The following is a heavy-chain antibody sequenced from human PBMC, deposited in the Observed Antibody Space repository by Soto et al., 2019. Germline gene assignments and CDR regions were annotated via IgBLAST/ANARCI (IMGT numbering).Heavy chain of an antibody. CDR3: ARDRVRFFVYYGMDV. CDR2: IWYDGSNK. D-gene: IGHD3-3*01. CDR1: GFTFSSYS. J-gene: IGHJ6*02. Sequence: PGGALRLSCADSGFTFSSYSMHWGRQAPGKGLEWVAVIWYDGSNKYYADSVKGRFTISRDNSKNTLYLQMNSLRAEDTAVYYCARDRVRFFVYYGMDVWGQGTTVTVSS. V-gene: IGHV3-33*01.